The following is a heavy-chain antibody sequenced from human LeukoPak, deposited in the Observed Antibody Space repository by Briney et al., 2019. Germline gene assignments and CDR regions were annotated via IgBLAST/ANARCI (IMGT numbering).Heavy chain of an antibody. D-gene: IGHD2-15*01. V-gene: IGHV4-39*01. CDR3: ARQGVDNWFDP. J-gene: IGHJ5*02. CDR2: IYYSGST. Sequence: SETLSLTCTVSGGSISSSSYYWGWIRQPPGKGLEWIGSIYYSGSTYYNPSLKSRVTISVDTSKNQFSLKLSSVTAADTAVYYCARQGVDNWFDPWGQGTLVTVSS. CDR1: GGSISSSSYY.